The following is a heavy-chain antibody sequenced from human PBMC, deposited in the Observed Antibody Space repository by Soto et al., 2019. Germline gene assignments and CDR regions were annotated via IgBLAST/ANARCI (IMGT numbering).Heavy chain of an antibody. Sequence: QVQLEESGGGVVQPGRSLRLSCAASGVTFRSYGRHWVRQAPCKVRAWVAVIWYDGSNKYYADSVKGRFTISRDNSKNTLYLQMNSLGAEDTAVYYCARIPQIAVAGTRFGYFDLWGRGTLVTVSS. D-gene: IGHD6-19*01. J-gene: IGHJ2*01. CDR1: GVTFRSYG. CDR2: IWYDGSNK. V-gene: IGHV3-33*01. CDR3: ARIPQIAVAGTRFGYFDL.